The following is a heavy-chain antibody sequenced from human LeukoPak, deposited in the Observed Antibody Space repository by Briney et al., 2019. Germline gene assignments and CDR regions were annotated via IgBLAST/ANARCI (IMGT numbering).Heavy chain of an antibody. CDR3: ARTRYYYNSRSYGAPYYFDY. D-gene: IGHD3-10*01. J-gene: IGHJ4*02. CDR2: IYYSGST. V-gene: IGHV4-39*01. CDR1: GGSISSTSYY. Sequence: PSETLSLTCVVSGGSISSTSYYWGWIRQPPGKGLEWIGSIYYSGSTYYNPSLKSRVTISVDTSKNQFSLKLSSVTAADTAVYYCARTRYYYNSRSYGAPYYFDYWGQGTLVTVSS.